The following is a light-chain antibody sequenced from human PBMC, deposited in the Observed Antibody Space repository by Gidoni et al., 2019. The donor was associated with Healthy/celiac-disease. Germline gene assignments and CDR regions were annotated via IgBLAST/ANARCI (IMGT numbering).Light chain of an antibody. CDR3: QQYDNLPG. Sequence: DIQMTQSPSSLSASVGDRVTITCQASQDISNYLNWYQQKPGKAPKLLIYDASNLETGVPSRFSGSGSGTDFTFTIRSLQPEDIATYYCQQYDNLPGFGQXTKLEIK. J-gene: IGKJ2*01. V-gene: IGKV1-33*01. CDR2: DAS. CDR1: QDISNY.